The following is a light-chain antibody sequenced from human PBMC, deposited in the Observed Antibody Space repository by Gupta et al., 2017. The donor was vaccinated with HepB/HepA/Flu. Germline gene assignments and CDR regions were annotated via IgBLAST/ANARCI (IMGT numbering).Light chain of an antibody. Sequence: SAPTHTASVSGSPGQSITTSFTATSSAPGGYNYVSWYKQHAGKATKLMIYDVSKRPSGVSNRFSGSKCGNTASLTISGLQDEDEADYYCSSYTSSSTRVFGGGTKLTVL. V-gene: IGLV2-14*01. CDR2: DVS. J-gene: IGLJ2*01. CDR1: SSAPGGYNY. CDR3: SSYTSSSTRV.